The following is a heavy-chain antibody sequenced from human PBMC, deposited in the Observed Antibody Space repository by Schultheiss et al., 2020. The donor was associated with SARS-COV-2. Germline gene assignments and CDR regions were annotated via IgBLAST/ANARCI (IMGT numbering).Heavy chain of an antibody. Sequence: GGSLRLSCAASGFTVSSYAMHWVRQAPGKGLEYVSAISSNGGSTYYANSVKGRFTISRDNSKNTLYLQMGSLRAEDMAVYYCARGRGYCSSTSCYSDYWGQGTLVTVSS. J-gene: IGHJ4*02. CDR1: GFTVSSYA. D-gene: IGHD2-2*01. CDR2: ISSNGGST. V-gene: IGHV3-64*01. CDR3: ARGRGYCSSTSCYSDY.